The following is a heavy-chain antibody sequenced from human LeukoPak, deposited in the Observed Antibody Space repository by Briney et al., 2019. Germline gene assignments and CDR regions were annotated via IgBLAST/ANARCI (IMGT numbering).Heavy chain of an antibody. CDR1: GFIFNKNW. J-gene: IGHJ6*02. CDR2: INEDGSEK. Sequence: PGGSLRLSCAASGFIFNKNWMSWVRQAPGKGLEWVANINEDGSEKNYVDSVKGRFTISRDNAKTSLYLQMNSLRAEDTAVYYCARDYGRSRDYGMDVWGQGTTVTVSS. D-gene: IGHD3-10*01. V-gene: IGHV3-7*01. CDR3: ARDYGRSRDYGMDV.